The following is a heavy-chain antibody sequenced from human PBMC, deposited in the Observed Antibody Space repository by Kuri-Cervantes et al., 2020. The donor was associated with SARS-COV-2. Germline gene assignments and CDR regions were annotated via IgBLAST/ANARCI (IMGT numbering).Heavy chain of an antibody. CDR1: GFTFSTYD. CDR3: ATNSYYYDSSAYYYS. V-gene: IGHV3-21*01. D-gene: IGHD3-22*01. CDR2: ISASGTYI. Sequence: GGSLRLSCAASGFTFSTYDMNWVRQAPGKGLEWVSSISASGTYIYYADSVKGRFTISRDNAQNSLYLQMNSLRAEDTAVYYCATNSYYYDSSAYYYSWGQGTLVTVSS. J-gene: IGHJ4*02.